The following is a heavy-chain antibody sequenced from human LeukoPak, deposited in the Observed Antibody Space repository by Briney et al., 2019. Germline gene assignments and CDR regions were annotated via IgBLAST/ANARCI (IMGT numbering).Heavy chain of an antibody. D-gene: IGHD3-22*01. V-gene: IGHV4-61*05. CDR3: ARLPYYYDSSGYYYYYYGMDV. CDR2: IYYSGST. Sequence: PSETLSLTCTVSGGSISSSSYYWGWIRQPPGKGLEWIGYIYYSGSTNYNPSLKSRVTISVDTSKNQFSLKLSSVTAADTAVYYCARLPYYYDSSGYYYYYYGMDVWGQGTTVTVSS. CDR1: GGSISSSSYY. J-gene: IGHJ6*02.